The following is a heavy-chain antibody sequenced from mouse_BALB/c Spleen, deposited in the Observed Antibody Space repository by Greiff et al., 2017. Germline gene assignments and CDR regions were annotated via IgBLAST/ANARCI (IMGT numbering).Heavy chain of an antibody. J-gene: IGHJ4*01. CDR1: GFSLSTSGMS. CDR2: IWWNDDK. Sequence: QVTLKESGPGILQPSQTLSLTCSFSGFSLSTSGMSVGWIRQPSGKGLEWLAHIWWNDDKYYNPALKSRLTISKDTSNNQVFLKIASVVTADTATYYCARVATDYAMDYWGQGTSVTVSS. CDR3: ARVATDYAMDY. V-gene: IGHV8-8*01.